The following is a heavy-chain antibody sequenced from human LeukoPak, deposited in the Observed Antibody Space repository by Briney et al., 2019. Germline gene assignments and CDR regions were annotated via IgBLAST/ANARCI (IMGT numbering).Heavy chain of an antibody. CDR3: VREYYDSSGYFHY. CDR2: IYYSGST. CDR1: GGSISSDY. D-gene: IGHD3-22*01. Sequence: SETLSLTCTVSGGSISSDYWSWIRQPPGKGLEWIGYIYYSGSTNYNPSLKSRLTISVDSSKDQFSLKLSSVTAADTAVYYCVREYYDSSGYFHYWGQGTLVTVSS. V-gene: IGHV4-59*01. J-gene: IGHJ4*02.